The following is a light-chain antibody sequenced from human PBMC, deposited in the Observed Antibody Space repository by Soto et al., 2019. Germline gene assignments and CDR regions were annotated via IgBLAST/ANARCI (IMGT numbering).Light chain of an antibody. V-gene: IGLV2-23*01. CDR3: CSYAGSDTMI. CDR2: EAS. CDR1: SSNVGSYNL. Sequence: QSALTQPASVSGSPGQSITISCTGTSSNVGSYNLVSWYQQHPGEAPKLMIYEASKRPSGVSNRFSGCKSGNTASLTISGLQAEDEADYYCCSYAGSDTMIFGGGTKLT. J-gene: IGLJ2*01.